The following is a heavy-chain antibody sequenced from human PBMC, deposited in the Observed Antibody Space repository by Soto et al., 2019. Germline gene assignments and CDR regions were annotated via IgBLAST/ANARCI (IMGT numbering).Heavy chain of an antibody. CDR3: ARDRKGCSGGSCYGMDV. D-gene: IGHD2-15*01. CDR2: IIPIFGTA. CDR1: GGTFSSYA. J-gene: IGHJ6*02. Sequence: QVQLVQSGAAVKKPGSSVKVSCTASGGTFSSYAISWVRQAPGQGLEWMGGIIPIFGTANYAQKFQGRVTITADESTSTAYMELSSLRSEDTAVYYCARDRKGCSGGSCYGMDVWGQGTTVTVSS. V-gene: IGHV1-69*01.